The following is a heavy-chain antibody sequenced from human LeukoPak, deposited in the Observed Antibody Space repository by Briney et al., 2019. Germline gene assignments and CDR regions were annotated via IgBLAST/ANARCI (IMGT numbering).Heavy chain of an antibody. V-gene: IGHV3-11*04. D-gene: IGHD6-13*01. CDR3: ARDYSWYSSSSYFDY. CDR2: ISSSGSTI. J-gene: IGHJ4*02. Sequence: SGGSLRLSCAASGFTFSDYYMSWIRQAPGKGLEWVSYISSSGSTIYYADSVKGRFTISRDNAKNSLYLQMNSLRAEDTAVYYCARDYSWYSSSSYFDYWGQGTLVTVSS. CDR1: GFTFSDYY.